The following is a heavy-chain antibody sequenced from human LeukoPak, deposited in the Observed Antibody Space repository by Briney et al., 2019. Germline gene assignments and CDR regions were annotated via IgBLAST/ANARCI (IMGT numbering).Heavy chain of an antibody. Sequence: GGSLRLSCAASGFTFSSCAVSWVRQAPGKGLEWVSAISGSGGSTYYADSVKGRFTISRDNSKNTLYLQMNSLRAEDTAVYYCAKGTIAAAGTLDYWGQGTLVTVSS. D-gene: IGHD6-13*01. V-gene: IGHV3-23*01. CDR3: AKGTIAAAGTLDY. CDR2: ISGSGGST. J-gene: IGHJ4*02. CDR1: GFTFSSCA.